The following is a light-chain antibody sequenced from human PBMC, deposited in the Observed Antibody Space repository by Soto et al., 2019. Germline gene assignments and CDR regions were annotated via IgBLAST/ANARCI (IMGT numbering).Light chain of an antibody. CDR3: QQYGSSPPIT. CDR2: GAS. Sequence: EVVMTQSPANLSLSPGGGATLSCWASQPVSDKLAWYQQKPGQAPRLLIYGASARALGIPARFSGSGSGTDFTLTISRLEPEDFAVYYCQQYGSSPPITFGQGTRLEI. V-gene: IGKV3-20*01. J-gene: IGKJ5*01. CDR1: QPVSDK.